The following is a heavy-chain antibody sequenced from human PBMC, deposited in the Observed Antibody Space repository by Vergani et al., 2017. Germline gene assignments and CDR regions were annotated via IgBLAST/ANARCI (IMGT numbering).Heavy chain of an antibody. CDR1: GGSISAGYYF. J-gene: IGHJ3*01. CDR3: ARRSGGYYSGGKVHPLRTAFDV. CDR2: ISASGNA. D-gene: IGHD2-15*01. Sequence: QVQLQASGPGRVKPSQTLSLTCTMSGGSISAGYYFWSWIRQPAGKGLELLGHISASGNASHSPSLKTRVSMSVDTSENQFFLTVTSVTAADTAIYFCARRSGGYYSGGKVHPLRTAFDVWGHGTVVTVSS. V-gene: IGHV4-61*02.